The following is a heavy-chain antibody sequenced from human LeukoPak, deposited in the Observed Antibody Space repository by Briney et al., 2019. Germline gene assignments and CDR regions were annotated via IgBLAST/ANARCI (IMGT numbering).Heavy chain of an antibody. D-gene: IGHD2-2*01. Sequence: SQTLSLTCTVSGGSISSGSYYWSWIRQPAGKGXXWIGRIYTSGSTNYNPSLKSRVTISVDTSKNQFSLKLSSVTAADTAVYYCARGGGSTPFDYYYGMDVWGQGTTVTVSS. CDR1: GGSISSGSYY. CDR3: ARGGGSTPFDYYYGMDV. CDR2: IYTSGST. J-gene: IGHJ6*02. V-gene: IGHV4-61*02.